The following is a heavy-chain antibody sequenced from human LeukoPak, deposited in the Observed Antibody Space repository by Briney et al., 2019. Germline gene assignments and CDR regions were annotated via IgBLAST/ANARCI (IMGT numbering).Heavy chain of an antibody. CDR3: AKDLITIISPVDY. V-gene: IGHV3-23*01. D-gene: IGHD3-9*01. CDR1: GFIVSSNY. Sequence: GEFLRLSCAASGFIVSSNYMSWVRQAPGKGLEWVSSISGSGDSTYYADSVKGRFTISRDNSKNTLSLQMNSLRAEDTAVYYCAKDLITIISPVDYWGQGTLVTVSS. J-gene: IGHJ4*02. CDR2: ISGSGDST.